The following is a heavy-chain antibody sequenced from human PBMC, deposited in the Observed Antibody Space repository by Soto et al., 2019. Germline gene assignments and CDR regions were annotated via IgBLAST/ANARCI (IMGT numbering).Heavy chain of an antibody. CDR3: ARDQYPYGSGSFYNLPHNWFDP. Sequence: GASVKVSCKASGYSFTDYHIHWVRQAPGQGLEWLGRINPKRGGTSTAQKFQGRVTMTGDTTIDTVYMELSSLTSDDTAVYYCARDQYPYGSGSFYNLPHNWFDPWGQGTQVTSPQ. D-gene: IGHD3-10*01. V-gene: IGHV1-2*02. CDR2: INPKRGGT. J-gene: IGHJ5*02. CDR1: GYSFTDYH.